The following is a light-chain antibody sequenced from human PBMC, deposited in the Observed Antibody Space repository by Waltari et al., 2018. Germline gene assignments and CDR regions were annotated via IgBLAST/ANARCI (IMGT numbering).Light chain of an antibody. CDR3: SSRDSGAHRHV. V-gene: IGLV3-19*01. CDR2: GQN. Sequence: SSELTQDPAVSVALGQTVRITCKGNIARSYYATGYQQKAGQAPILVIYGQNNRPSGIPDRFSGSYSGRTASLTITGAQAEDEADYYCSSRDSGAHRHVFGTGTKVTVL. CDR1: IARSYY. J-gene: IGLJ1*01.